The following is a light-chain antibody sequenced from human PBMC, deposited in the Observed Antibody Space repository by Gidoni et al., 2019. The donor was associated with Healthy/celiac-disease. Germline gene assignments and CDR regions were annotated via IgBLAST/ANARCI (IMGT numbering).Light chain of an antibody. CDR2: AAS. CDR3: QQSYSTRWT. J-gene: IGKJ1*01. CDR1: QSISSY. V-gene: IGKV1-39*01. Sequence: DIQMIQSPSSLSASVGDRVTITCRASQSISSYLNWYQQKPGKAPKLLIYAASSLQSGVPSRFSGSGSGTDFTLTISSLQPEDFATYYCQQSYSTRWTFGQXTKVEIK.